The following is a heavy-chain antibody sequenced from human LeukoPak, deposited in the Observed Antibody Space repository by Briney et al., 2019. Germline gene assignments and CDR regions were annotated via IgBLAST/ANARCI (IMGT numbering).Heavy chain of an antibody. D-gene: IGHD5-12*01. J-gene: IGHJ3*02. Sequence: PSETLSLTCTVSGGSISSYYWSWIRQPPGKGLEWIGEINHSGSTNYNPSLKSRVTISVDTSKNQFSLKLSSVTAADTAVYYCARAGLGDAFDIWGQGTMVTVSS. CDR2: INHSGST. V-gene: IGHV4-34*01. CDR1: GGSISSYY. CDR3: ARAGLGDAFDI.